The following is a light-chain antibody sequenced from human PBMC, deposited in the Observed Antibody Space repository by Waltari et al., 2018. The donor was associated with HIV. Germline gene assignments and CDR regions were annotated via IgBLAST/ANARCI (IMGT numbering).Light chain of an antibody. Sequence: SVLTQPPSASHTHGQRVTVYCSRSSSDIGITCVCRYPHLPRRAPKLLIYRNNQRPSGLPDRFSGSKSGTSASLASSGLRSEDEADYYCAAWGDSLTSFVFGTGTKVTVL. CDR1: SSDIGITC. CDR2: RNN. J-gene: IGLJ1*01. CDR3: AAWGDSLTSFV. V-gene: IGLV1-47*01.